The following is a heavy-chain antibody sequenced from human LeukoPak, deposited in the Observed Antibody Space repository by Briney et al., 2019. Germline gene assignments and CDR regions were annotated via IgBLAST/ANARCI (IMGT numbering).Heavy chain of an antibody. CDR3: TRRDIVATIDYFDY. Sequence: GGSLTLSCTASGFTFGDYAMSRVRQAPGKGLEWVGFIRSKAYGGTTEYAASVKGRFTISRDDSKSIAYLQMDSLKTEDTAVYYCTRRDIVATIDYFDYWGQGTLVTVSS. CDR2: IRSKAYGGTT. J-gene: IGHJ4*02. CDR1: GFTFGDYA. D-gene: IGHD5-12*01. V-gene: IGHV3-49*04.